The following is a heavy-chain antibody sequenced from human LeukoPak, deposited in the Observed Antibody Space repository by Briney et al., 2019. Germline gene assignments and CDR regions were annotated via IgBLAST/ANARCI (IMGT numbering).Heavy chain of an antibody. CDR1: GGTFSSYA. CDR2: IIPIFGTA. CDR3: ARFWDYYDSSGYYNWFDP. J-gene: IGHJ5*02. Sequence: GASVKVSCKASGGTFSSYAISWVRQAPGQGLEWMGGIIPIFGTANYAQKFQGRVTITADESTSTAYMELSSLRSEDTAVYYCARFWDYYDSSGYYNWFDPWGQGTLVTVSS. V-gene: IGHV1-69*13. D-gene: IGHD3-22*01.